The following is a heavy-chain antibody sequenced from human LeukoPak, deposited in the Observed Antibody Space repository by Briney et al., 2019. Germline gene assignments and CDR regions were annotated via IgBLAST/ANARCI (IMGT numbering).Heavy chain of an antibody. D-gene: IGHD6-13*01. V-gene: IGHV3-48*01. CDR3: TTDPQQQLVPRGVYYYYYMDV. Sequence: GGSLRLSCAAPGFTFSSYSMNWVRQAPGKGLEWVSYISSISSTIYYADSVKGRFTISRDNAKNSLYLQMNSLKTEDTAVYYCTTDPQQQLVPRGVYYYYYMDVWGKGTTVTVSS. CDR2: ISSISSTI. J-gene: IGHJ6*03. CDR1: GFTFSSYS.